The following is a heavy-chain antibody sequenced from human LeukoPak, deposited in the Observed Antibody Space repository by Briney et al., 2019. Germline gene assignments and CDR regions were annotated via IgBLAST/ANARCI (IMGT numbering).Heavy chain of an antibody. J-gene: IGHJ4*02. Sequence: SESLSLTCTVSGGSISSGGYYWSWIRQHPGKGLEWIGYIYYSGSTYYNPSLKSRVTISVDTSKNQFSLKLSSVTAADTAVYYCARGECSSTSCYRVFDYWGQGTLVTVSS. CDR3: ARGECSSTSCYRVFDY. V-gene: IGHV4-31*03. D-gene: IGHD2-2*02. CDR2: IYYSGST. CDR1: GGSISSGGYY.